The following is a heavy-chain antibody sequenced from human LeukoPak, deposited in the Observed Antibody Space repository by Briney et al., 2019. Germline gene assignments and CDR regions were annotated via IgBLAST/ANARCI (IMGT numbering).Heavy chain of an antibody. CDR2: ISAYNGNT. CDR3: ARGAGCSGGSCYPRTPYGNYYYYYYMDV. Sequence: ASVKVSCKASGYTFTSYGISWVRQAPGQGLEWMGWISAYNGNTNYAQKLQGRVTITTDTSTSTAYMELRSLRSDDTAVYYCARGAGCSGGSCYPRTPYGNYYYYYYMDVWGKGTTVTVSS. V-gene: IGHV1-18*01. CDR1: GYTFTSYG. D-gene: IGHD2-15*01. J-gene: IGHJ6*03.